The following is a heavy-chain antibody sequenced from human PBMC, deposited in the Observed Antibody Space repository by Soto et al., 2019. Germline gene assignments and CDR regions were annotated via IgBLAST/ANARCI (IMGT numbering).Heavy chain of an antibody. J-gene: IGHJ4*02. D-gene: IGHD2-21*02. Sequence: SETLSLTCAVSGGSISSSNWWSWVRQPPGKGLEWIGEIYHSGSTNYNPSLKSRVTISVDKSKNQFSLKLSSVTAADTAVYYCARLGSGPTARLDYWGQGTLVTVSS. CDR2: IYHSGST. V-gene: IGHV4-4*02. CDR1: GGSISSSNW. CDR3: ARLGSGPTARLDY.